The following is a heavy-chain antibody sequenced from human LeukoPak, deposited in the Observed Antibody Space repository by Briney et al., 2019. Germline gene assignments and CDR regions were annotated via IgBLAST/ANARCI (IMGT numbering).Heavy chain of an antibody. D-gene: IGHD6-13*01. Sequence: QPGGSLRLSCAASGFTFSSYEMNWVRQAPGKGLEWVSAISGSGGSTYYADSVKGRFTISRDNSKNTLYLQMNSLRAEDTAIYYCARPLSGDSSSSPDYWGQGTLVTVSS. CDR1: GFTFSSYE. J-gene: IGHJ4*02. CDR2: ISGSGGST. V-gene: IGHV3-23*01. CDR3: ARPLSGDSSSSPDY.